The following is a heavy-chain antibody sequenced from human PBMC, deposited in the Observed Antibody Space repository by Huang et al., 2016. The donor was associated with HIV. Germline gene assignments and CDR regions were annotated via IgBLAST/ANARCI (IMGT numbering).Heavy chain of an antibody. Sequence: QVQLEQWGAGLLKASETLSLTCAVYGGSFSGYYWNWLRQAPGKGLEWVGEINHSGNTNYNPSLKSRVNMYGDTSKSQFSLYLTSLSAADTGTYFCARRYNSRRDYWGRGTLVTVHS. D-gene: IGHD3-22*01. J-gene: IGHJ4*02. CDR2: INHSGNT. CDR3: ARRYNSRRDY. CDR1: GGSFSGYY. V-gene: IGHV4-34*02.